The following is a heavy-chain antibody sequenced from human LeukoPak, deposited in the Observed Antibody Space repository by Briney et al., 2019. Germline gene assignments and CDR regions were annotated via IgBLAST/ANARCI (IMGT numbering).Heavy chain of an antibody. CDR3: ARVMYSSGWYDWFNP. V-gene: IGHV4-39*07. CDR1: GGSVSSTSYY. Sequence: SETLSLTCTVSGGSVSSTSYYWGWIRQPPGKGLGWIGSINYSGSTYYSASLKSRVTISVDTSKNQFSLQLNSVTAADTAVYYCARVMYSSGWYDWFNPWGQGTLVTVSS. D-gene: IGHD6-19*01. J-gene: IGHJ5*02. CDR2: INYSGST.